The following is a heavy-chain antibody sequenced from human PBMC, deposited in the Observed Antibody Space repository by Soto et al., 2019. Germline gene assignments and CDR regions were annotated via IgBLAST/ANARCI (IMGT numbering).Heavy chain of an antibody. CDR1: GYSFTRHY. CDR3: ARVVEYSSSDFDY. Sequence: ASVKVSCKASGYSFTRHYIHWVRQAPGQGLEWMGLINPGGGNVNYAQNFQGRVIMTRDPSTSTAYMELNSLRSDDTAVYYCARVVEYSSSDFDYWGQGTLVTVPQ. CDR2: INPGGGNV. V-gene: IGHV1-46*01. J-gene: IGHJ4*01. D-gene: IGHD6-6*01.